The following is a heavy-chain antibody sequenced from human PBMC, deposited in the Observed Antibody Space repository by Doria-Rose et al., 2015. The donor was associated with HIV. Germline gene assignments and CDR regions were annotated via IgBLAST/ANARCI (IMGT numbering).Heavy chain of an antibody. CDR1: GVSLSSPGMG. D-gene: IGHD6-13*01. CDR2: ISSDDER. V-gene: IGHV2-26*01. Sequence: QITLKESGPVLVKPTETLTLTCTVSGVSLSSPGMGVSWIRHPPEKALEWLANISSDDERSYNSSQKSRLTISRGTSKSQVVFAMTDMDPVDTATYYCARIKSSRWYHRYYFDFWGQGTLVIVSA. J-gene: IGHJ4*02. CDR3: ARIKSSRWYHRYYFDF.